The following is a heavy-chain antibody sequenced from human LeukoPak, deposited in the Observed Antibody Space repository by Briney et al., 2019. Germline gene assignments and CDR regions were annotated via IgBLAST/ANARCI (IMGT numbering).Heavy chain of an antibody. D-gene: IGHD5-12*01. V-gene: IGHV3-30*18. CDR3: AKDYVVATSTHIV. CDR1: GFTFSSYG. Sequence: GGSLRLSCAASGFTFSSYGMHWVRQAPGKGLEWVAVISYDGSNKYYAGSVKGRFTISRDNSKNTLYLQMNSLRAEDTAVYYCAKDYVVATSTHIVWGQGTLVTVSS. J-gene: IGHJ4*02. CDR2: ISYDGSNK.